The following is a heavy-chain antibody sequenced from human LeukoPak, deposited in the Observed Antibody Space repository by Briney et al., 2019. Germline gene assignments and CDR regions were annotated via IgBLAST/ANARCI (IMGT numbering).Heavy chain of an antibody. CDR2: IKQDGSEK. J-gene: IGHJ4*02. CDR1: GFNFGDSW. D-gene: IGHD6-13*01. CDR3: ASTAIRSSSWPYYFDY. Sequence: GGSLRLSCTASGFNFGDSWMSWVRQAPGKGLEWVANIKQDGSEKYYVDSVKGRFTISRDNAKNSLYLQMNSLRAEDTAVYYCASTAIRSSSWPYYFDYWGQGTLVTVSS. V-gene: IGHV3-7*01.